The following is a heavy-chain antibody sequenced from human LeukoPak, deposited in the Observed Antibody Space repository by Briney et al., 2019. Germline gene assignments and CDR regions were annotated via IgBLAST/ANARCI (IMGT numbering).Heavy chain of an antibody. CDR3: ARTSPRYYYGVDV. J-gene: IGHJ6*02. V-gene: IGHV3-48*03. Sequence: PGGSLRLSCAASGFTFSNYEMNWVRQAPGKGLEWLSYISNSGSTISYADSVRGRFTISRDNAKNSLYLQMNSLRAEDTAVYHCARTSPRYYYGVDVWGQGTTVTVSS. D-gene: IGHD2-2*01. CDR2: ISNSGSTI. CDR1: GFTFSNYE.